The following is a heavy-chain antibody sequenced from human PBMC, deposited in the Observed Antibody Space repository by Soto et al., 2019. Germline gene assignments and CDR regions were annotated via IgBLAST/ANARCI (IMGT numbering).Heavy chain of an antibody. CDR3: ARGGIPPSGYGIAYAMDV. J-gene: IGHJ6*02. CDR1: GVSISGSRYY. D-gene: IGHD1-26*01. V-gene: IGHV4-39*01. CDR2: TYYSGST. Sequence: PSETLSLTCTVSGVSISGSRYYWGWIRQPPGRGLEWIGNTYYSGSTYYTPALKSRVTLSVDTSKNQFSLNLNSVTAADTAVYYCARGGIPPSGYGIAYAMDVWGQGTTVTVSS.